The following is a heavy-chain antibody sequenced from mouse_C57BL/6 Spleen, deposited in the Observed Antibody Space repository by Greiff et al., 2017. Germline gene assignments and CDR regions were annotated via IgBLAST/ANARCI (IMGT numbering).Heavy chain of an antibody. D-gene: IGHD4-1*01. CDR2: IDPSDSYT. CDR3: ARGGTGTRYFDV. V-gene: IGHV1-69*01. CDR1: GYTFTSYW. Sequence: QVQLQQPGAELVMPGASVKLSCKASGYTFTSYWMHWVKQRPGQGLEWIGEIDPSDSYTNYNQKFKGKSTLTVDKSSSTAYMPLSSLTSEDSAVYYCARGGTGTRYFDVWGTGTTVTVSS. J-gene: IGHJ1*03.